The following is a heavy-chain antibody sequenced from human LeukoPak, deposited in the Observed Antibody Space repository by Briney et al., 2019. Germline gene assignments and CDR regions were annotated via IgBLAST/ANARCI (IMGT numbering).Heavy chain of an antibody. Sequence: PGGSLRLSCAASGITFTNYWMAWVRQAPGKGLEWVSGINWNGGSTGYADSVKGRFTISRDNAKNSLYLQMDSLRAEDTALYYCASGGIYYGAAFDFWGQGTLVTVSS. CDR3: ASGGIYYGAAFDF. CDR2: INWNGGST. D-gene: IGHD1-26*01. J-gene: IGHJ4*02. CDR1: GITFTNYW. V-gene: IGHV3-20*04.